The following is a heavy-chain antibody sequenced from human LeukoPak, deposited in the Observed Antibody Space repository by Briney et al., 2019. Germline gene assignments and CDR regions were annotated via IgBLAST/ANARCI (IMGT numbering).Heavy chain of an antibody. D-gene: IGHD3-16*01. J-gene: IGHJ4*02. Sequence: GGSLRLSCAASGFTFSSFEMNWVRQAPGKGLEWVSYISSGGTTMYYADSVKGRFTISRDNAKNSLYLQMNSLRAEDTAVYYCARVRSGGADYWGQGTLVTVSS. CDR3: ARVRSGGADY. V-gene: IGHV3-48*03. CDR1: GFTFSSFE. CDR2: ISSGGTTM.